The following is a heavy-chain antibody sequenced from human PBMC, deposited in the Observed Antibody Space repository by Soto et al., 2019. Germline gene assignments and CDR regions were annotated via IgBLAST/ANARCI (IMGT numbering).Heavy chain of an antibody. Sequence: QVQLVESGGGVVQPGRSLRLSCAASGFTFSGYGMHWVRQAPGKGLEWVAVIWYDESNKYYADSVKGRFTISRDNSKNTVFLQTSSLREEDTGVYYCARERGLGSYYFAMDVWGQGTTVTVSS. V-gene: IGHV3-33*01. CDR2: IWYDESNK. CDR3: ARERGLGSYYFAMDV. CDR1: GFTFSGYG. D-gene: IGHD3-10*01. J-gene: IGHJ6*02.